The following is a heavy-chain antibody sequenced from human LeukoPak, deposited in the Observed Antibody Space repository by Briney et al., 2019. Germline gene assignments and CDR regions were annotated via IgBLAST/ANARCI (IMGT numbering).Heavy chain of an antibody. CDR3: ARPKEAATTFRAFDI. J-gene: IGHJ3*02. V-gene: IGHV1-2*02. D-gene: IGHD2-15*01. CDR1: GYTFTDYY. Sequence: ASVKVSCKASGYTFTDYYIHWVRQAPGQGLELMGWINPNSGGTNYAQNFQGRLTMTRDTSISTAYMELSRLRSDDAAVYYCARPKEAATTFRAFDIWGQGTMVTVSS. CDR2: INPNSGGT.